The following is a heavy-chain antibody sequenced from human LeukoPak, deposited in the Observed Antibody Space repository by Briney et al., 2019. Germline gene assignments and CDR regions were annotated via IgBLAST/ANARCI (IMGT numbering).Heavy chain of an antibody. CDR3: VRAMDV. Sequence: GRSLRLSCAASGFTFSDYWMTWVLQAPGKGLEWVANIKQDGSEKYSVDSVKGRFTISRDNAENALYLQMNSLRAEDTAVYYCVRAMDVWGQGTMVTVSS. V-gene: IGHV3-7*04. CDR1: GFTFSDYW. J-gene: IGHJ6*02. CDR2: IKQDGSEK.